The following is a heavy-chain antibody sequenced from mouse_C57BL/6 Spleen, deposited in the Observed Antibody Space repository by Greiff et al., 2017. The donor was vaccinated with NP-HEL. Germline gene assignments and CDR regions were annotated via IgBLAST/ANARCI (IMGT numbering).Heavy chain of an antibody. CDR3: QGTLTGSRYFDY. CDR2: IYPGDGDT. D-gene: IGHD4-1*01. Sequence: QVQLKESGPELVKPGASVKISCKASGYAFSSSWMNWVKQRPGKGLEWIGRIYPGDGDTNYNGKFKGKATLTADKSSSTAYMQLSSLTSEDSAVYFCQGTLTGSRYFDYWGQGTTLTVSS. V-gene: IGHV1-82*01. J-gene: IGHJ2*01. CDR1: GYAFSSSW.